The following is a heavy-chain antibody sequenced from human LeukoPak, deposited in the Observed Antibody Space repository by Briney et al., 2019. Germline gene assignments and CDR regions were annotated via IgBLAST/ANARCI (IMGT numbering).Heavy chain of an antibody. CDR2: ISGSGGST. CDR1: GFTFSSYA. Sequence: GGSLRLSCAASGFTFSSYAMSWVRQAPGKGLEWVSAISGSGGSTYYADSVKGRFTISRDNAKNSLYLQMNSLRAEDTAVYYCARDYGDNTNDYWGQGTLVTVSS. D-gene: IGHD4-17*01. V-gene: IGHV3-23*01. J-gene: IGHJ4*02. CDR3: ARDYGDNTNDY.